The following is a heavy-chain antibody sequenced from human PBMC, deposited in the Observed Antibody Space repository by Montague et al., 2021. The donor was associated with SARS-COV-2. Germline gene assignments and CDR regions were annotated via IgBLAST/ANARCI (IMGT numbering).Heavy chain of an antibody. CDR2: ISSSGTSI. Sequence: SLRLSCAASGFTFSDYYMSWIRQAPGKGLEWISYISSSGTSISYADSVKVRVTISRDNAKKFLYLQMNSLRVDDTAVYYCASPPGIRGREYWGQGILVTVSS. V-gene: IGHV3-11*01. CDR3: ASPPGIRGREY. D-gene: IGHD3-10*01. J-gene: IGHJ4*02. CDR1: GFTFSDYY.